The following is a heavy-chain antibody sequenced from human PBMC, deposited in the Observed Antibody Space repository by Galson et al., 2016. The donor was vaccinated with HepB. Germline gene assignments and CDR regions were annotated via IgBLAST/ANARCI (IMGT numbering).Heavy chain of an antibody. V-gene: IGHV3-7*01. J-gene: IGHJ4*02. Sequence: SLRLSCAVSGFTLDNSGMSWVRQAPGKGLEWVANIKEDGSEQYYVDSVKGRFTISRDNDKNSLYLQMNSLRADDTAVYHCARAIVARAGDYFDYRGQGTLVTVSS. CDR1: GFTLDNSG. CDR2: IKEDGSEQ. CDR3: ARAIVARAGDYFDY. D-gene: IGHD6-6*01.